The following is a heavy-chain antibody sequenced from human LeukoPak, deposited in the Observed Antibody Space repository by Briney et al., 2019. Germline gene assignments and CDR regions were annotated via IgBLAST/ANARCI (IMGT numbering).Heavy chain of an antibody. D-gene: IGHD2-2*02. J-gene: IGHJ5*02. Sequence: SVKVSCKASGGTFISYAISWVRQAPGQGLEWMGGIIPVFGTSNYAQKFQGRVTITADESTRTAYMELSSLRSEDTAVYYCARVTGGRYCSTTSCYMRGWFDPWGQGTLVTVSS. V-gene: IGHV1-69*13. CDR3: ARVTGGRYCSTTSCYMRGWFDP. CDR2: IIPVFGTS. CDR1: GGTFISYA.